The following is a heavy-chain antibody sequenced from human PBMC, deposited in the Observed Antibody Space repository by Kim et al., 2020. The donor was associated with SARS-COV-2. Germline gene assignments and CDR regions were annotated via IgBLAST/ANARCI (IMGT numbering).Heavy chain of an antibody. V-gene: IGHV3-7*01. Sequence: GGSLRLSCAASGFTFSSYWMSWVRQAPGKGLEWVANIKQDGSEKYYVDSVKGRFTISRDNAKNSLYLQMDSLRAEDTAVYYCARGEPLTYSSSWYGTDYWGQGTLVTVSS. CDR1: GFTFSSYW. D-gene: IGHD6-13*01. CDR3: ARGEPLTYSSSWYGTDY. J-gene: IGHJ4*02. CDR2: IKQDGSEK.